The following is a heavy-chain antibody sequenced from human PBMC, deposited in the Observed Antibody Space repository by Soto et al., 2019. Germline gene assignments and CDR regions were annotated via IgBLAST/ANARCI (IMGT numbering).Heavy chain of an antibody. D-gene: IGHD1-26*01. CDR1: GFIFISYT. J-gene: IGHJ4*02. CDR2: ITYDGSNQ. V-gene: IGHV3-30-3*01. Sequence: HPGWSLRLSCASSGFIFISYTMHWVRQAPGKGLEWVGVITYDGSNQYYADSVKGRFTISRDNSRNMLFLQMNSLRPDDTAVYYCARAPSGSYPEFDYWGQGTLVTVSS. CDR3: ARAPSGSYPEFDY.